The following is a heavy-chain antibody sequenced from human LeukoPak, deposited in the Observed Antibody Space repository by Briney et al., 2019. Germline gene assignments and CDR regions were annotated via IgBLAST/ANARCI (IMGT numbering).Heavy chain of an antibody. V-gene: IGHV4-34*01. J-gene: IGHJ4*02. D-gene: IGHD3-22*01. Sequence: PSETLSLTCAVYGGSFSGYYWSWIRQPPGKGLEWIGEINHSGSTNYNPSLKSRVTISVDTSKNQFSLKLSSVTAADTAVYYCATRVYYDRSGYPFDYWGQGTLVTVSS. CDR3: ATRVYYDRSGYPFDY. CDR2: INHSGST. CDR1: GGSFSGYY.